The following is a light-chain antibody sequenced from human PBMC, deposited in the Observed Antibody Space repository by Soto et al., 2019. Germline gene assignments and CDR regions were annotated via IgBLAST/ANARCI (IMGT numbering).Light chain of an antibody. V-gene: IGLV2-14*01. J-gene: IGLJ1*01. CDR1: SSDVGGYNY. CDR3: CSYTSSSTLEV. Sequence: QSVLTQPASVSGSPGQSITISCTGTSSDVGGYNYVSWYQQHPGKAPKLMIYEVSNRPSGVSNRFSGSKSGNTASLTISGLQAEDEADYYCCSYTSSSTLEVFGTGTKLTVL. CDR2: EVS.